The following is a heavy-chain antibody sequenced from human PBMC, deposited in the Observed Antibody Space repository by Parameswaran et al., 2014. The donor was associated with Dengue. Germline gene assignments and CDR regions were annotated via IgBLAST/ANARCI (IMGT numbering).Heavy chain of an antibody. J-gene: IGHJ6*02. D-gene: IGHD4/OR15-4a*01. CDR3: AREKRRWFKYYYYGMDV. Sequence: WIRQPPGKGLEWIGEIYHSGSTNYNPSLKSRVTISVDKSKNQFSLKLSSVTAADTAVYYCAREKRRWFKYYYYGMDVWGQGTTVTVSS. V-gene: IGHV4-4*02. CDR2: IYHSGST.